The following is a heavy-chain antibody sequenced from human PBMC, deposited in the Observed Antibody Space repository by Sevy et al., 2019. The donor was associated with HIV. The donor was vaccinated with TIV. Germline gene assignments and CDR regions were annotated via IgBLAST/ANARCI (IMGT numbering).Heavy chain of an antibody. D-gene: IGHD5-12*01. J-gene: IGHJ6*02. CDR1: GYTLTELS. CDR3: ATSRGYSGYDYSYYYYGMDV. CDR2: FDPEDGET. Sequence: ASVKVSCKVSGYTLTELSMHWVRQAPGKGLEWMGGFDPEDGETIYAQKFQGRVTMTEDTSTDTAYMELCSLRSEDTAVYYCATSRGYSGYDYSYYYYGMDVWGQGTTVTVSS. V-gene: IGHV1-24*01.